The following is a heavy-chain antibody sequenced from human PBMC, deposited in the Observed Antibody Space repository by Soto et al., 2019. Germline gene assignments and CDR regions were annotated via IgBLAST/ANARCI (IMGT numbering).Heavy chain of an antibody. D-gene: IGHD4-4*01. Sequence: ASVKVSCKVSGYTLTELSMHWVRQAPGKGLEWMGGFDPEDGETIYAQKFQGRVTMTEDTSTDTAYMELSSLRSEDTDVYYCATNDYNNYLQRALDALGIWGQG. CDR2: FDPEDGET. CDR1: GYTLTELS. V-gene: IGHV1-24*01. CDR3: ATNDYNNYLQRALDALGI. J-gene: IGHJ3*02.